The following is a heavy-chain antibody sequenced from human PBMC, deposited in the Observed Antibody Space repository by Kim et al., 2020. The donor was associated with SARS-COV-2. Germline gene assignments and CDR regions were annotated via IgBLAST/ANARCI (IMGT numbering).Heavy chain of an antibody. D-gene: IGHD6-13*01. Sequence: TNYAQKLQGRVTMTTDTSTSTAYMELRSLRSDDTAVYYCARDPGIAFDYWGQGTLVTVSS. CDR3: ARDPGIAFDY. J-gene: IGHJ4*02. V-gene: IGHV1-18*01. CDR2: T.